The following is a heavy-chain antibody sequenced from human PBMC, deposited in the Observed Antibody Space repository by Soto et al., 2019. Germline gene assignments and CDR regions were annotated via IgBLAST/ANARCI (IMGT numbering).Heavy chain of an antibody. V-gene: IGHV3-21*01. J-gene: IGHJ6*02. D-gene: IGHD3-22*01. CDR2: ISSSSSYI. CDR1: GFTFSSYS. Sequence: EVQLVESGGGLVKPGGSLRLSCAASGFTFSSYSMNWVRQAPGKGLEWVSSISSSSSYIYYADSVKGRFTISRDNAKNSLYLQMNSPRDEDTAVYYCARDSRRITMIVHSYGMDVWGQGTTVTVSS. CDR3: ARDSRRITMIVHSYGMDV.